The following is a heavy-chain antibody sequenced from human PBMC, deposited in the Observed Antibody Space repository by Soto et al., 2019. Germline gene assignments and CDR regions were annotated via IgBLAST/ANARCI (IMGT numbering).Heavy chain of an antibody. V-gene: IGHV1-69*04. CDR2: IIPILGIA. Sequence: ASVKVSCKASGGTFSSYTISWVRQAPGQGLEWMGRIIPILGIANYAQKFQGRVTITADKSTSTAYMELSSLRSEDTAVYYCARDPPQEYDLAKSEYWGQGTLVTVSS. CDR3: ARDPPQEYDLAKSEY. J-gene: IGHJ4*02. D-gene: IGHD3-3*01. CDR1: GGTFSSYT.